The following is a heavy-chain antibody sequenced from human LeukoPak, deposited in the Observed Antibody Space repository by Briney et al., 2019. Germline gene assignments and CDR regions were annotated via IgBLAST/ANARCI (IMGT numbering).Heavy chain of an antibody. CDR2: ISGSGGST. Sequence: GGSLRLSCAASGFTFSSYAMSWVRQAPGKGLEWVSAISGSGGSTYYADSVKGRFTISRDNSKNTLYLQMNSLRAEDTAVYYCAKDRPEPPYGSGSTPDYWGQGTLVTVFS. CDR1: GFTFSSYA. CDR3: AKDRPEPPYGSGSTPDY. J-gene: IGHJ4*02. D-gene: IGHD3-10*01. V-gene: IGHV3-23*01.